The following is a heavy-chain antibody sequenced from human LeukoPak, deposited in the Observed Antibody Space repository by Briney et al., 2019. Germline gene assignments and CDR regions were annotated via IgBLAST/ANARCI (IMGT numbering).Heavy chain of an antibody. Sequence: PAETLSLTCTVSDDSITMYYWNWIRQPPGKGLEWVGYIDHSGSTKFNPSLNGRVSISRDTSNNFCSLRLRSVTAADTAVYFCARGRVSSSTWYSTYYYFFYMDFWGKGTTVTVSS. CDR1: DDSITMYY. D-gene: IGHD4-11*01. CDR2: IDHSGST. J-gene: IGHJ6*03. V-gene: IGHV4-59*01. CDR3: ARGRVSSSTWYSTYYYFFYMDF.